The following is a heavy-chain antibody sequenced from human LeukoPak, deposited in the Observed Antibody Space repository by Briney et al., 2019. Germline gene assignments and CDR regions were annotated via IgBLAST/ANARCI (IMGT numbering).Heavy chain of an antibody. CDR3: ARAVTTVLNFDY. J-gene: IGHJ4*02. Sequence: GGSLRLSCAASGFTFSSYSMNWVRQAPGKGLEWVSSISSSSSYIYYADSVKGRFTISRDNAKNSLYLQMNSLRAEDTAVYYCARAVTTVLNFDYWGQGTLVTVSS. CDR2: ISSSSSYI. V-gene: IGHV3-21*01. CDR1: GFTFSSYS. D-gene: IGHD4-23*01.